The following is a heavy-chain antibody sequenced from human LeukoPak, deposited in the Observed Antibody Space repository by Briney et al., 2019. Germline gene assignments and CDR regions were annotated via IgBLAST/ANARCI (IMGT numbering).Heavy chain of an antibody. CDR3: AKDQNYDSSGYPDY. Sequence: GGSLRLSRAASGFAFSSYAMSWVRPAPGKGPGWVSAISGRGGSTYYAGPVKGRFTISRDNSKNTLYLQMNSLRAEDTAVYYCAKDQNYDSSGYPDYWGQGTLVTVSS. V-gene: IGHV3-23*01. D-gene: IGHD3-22*01. J-gene: IGHJ4*02. CDR1: GFAFSSYA. CDR2: ISGRGGST.